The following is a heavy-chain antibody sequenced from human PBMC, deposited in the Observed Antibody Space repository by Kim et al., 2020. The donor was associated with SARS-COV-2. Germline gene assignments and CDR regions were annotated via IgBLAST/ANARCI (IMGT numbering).Heavy chain of an antibody. J-gene: IGHJ1*01. D-gene: IGHD3-3*01. CDR2: INHSGST. Sequence: SETLSLTCAVYGGSFSGYYWSWIRQPPGKGLEWIGEINHSGSTNYNPSLKSRVTISVDTSKNQFSLKLSSVTAADTAVYYCARGPRYDFWSGPEYFQHWGQGTLVTVSS. CDR1: GGSFSGYY. V-gene: IGHV4-34*01. CDR3: ARGPRYDFWSGPEYFQH.